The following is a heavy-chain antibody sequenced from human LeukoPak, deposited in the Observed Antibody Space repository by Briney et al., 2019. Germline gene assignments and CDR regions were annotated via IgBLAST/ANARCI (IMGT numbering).Heavy chain of an antibody. J-gene: IGHJ6*02. V-gene: IGHV3-30*18. CDR2: ISDDGDKQ. Sequence: GGSLRLSGAASGFTFSSHGMHWVRQAPGKGLDWVAVISDDGDKQDYADSVKGRFTISRDNSKKIVYLHMNSLRAQDTAVYYCAKQGPTYYFGLDVWGQGTTVTVSS. CDR3: AKQGPTYYFGLDV. CDR1: GFTFSSHG.